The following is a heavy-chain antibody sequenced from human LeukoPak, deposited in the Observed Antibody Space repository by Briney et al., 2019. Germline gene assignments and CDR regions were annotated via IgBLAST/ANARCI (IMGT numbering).Heavy chain of an antibody. D-gene: IGHD1-26*01. Sequence: ASVKVSCKVSGYTLTELSMHWVRQAPGKGLEWMGGFDPEDGETIYAQKFQGRVTMTEDTSTDTAYMELSSLRSEDTAVYYCATGLGATSYYYYGMDVWGQGITVTVSS. J-gene: IGHJ6*02. CDR3: ATGLGATSYYYYGMDV. CDR2: FDPEDGET. V-gene: IGHV1-24*01. CDR1: GYTLTELS.